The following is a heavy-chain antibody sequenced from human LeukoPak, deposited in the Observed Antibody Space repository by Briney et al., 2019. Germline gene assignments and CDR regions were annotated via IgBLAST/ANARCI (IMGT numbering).Heavy chain of an antibody. Sequence: SETLSLTCTVSGGSISSSSYYWGWIRQPPGKGLEWIGSIYYSGSAYYHPSLKSRVTISVDTSKNQFSLKLSSVTAADTAVYYCARHGVEMAGRGYFDYWGQGTLVTVSS. CDR1: GGSISSSSYY. D-gene: IGHD5-24*01. CDR3: ARHGVEMAGRGYFDY. V-gene: IGHV4-39*01. J-gene: IGHJ4*02. CDR2: IYYSGSA.